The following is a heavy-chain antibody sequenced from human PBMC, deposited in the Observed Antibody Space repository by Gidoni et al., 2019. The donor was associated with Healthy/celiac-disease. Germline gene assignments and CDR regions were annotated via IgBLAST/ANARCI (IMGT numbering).Heavy chain of an antibody. D-gene: IGHD3-10*02. V-gene: IGHV3-66*01. CDR3: ARDGLFGESDYFGY. CDR2: IYKGGST. J-gene: IGHJ4*02. Sequence: VQLGESGGGLVQPGESMRLPCAASGSFVRSNYLTWVRQAPGKGLEWVSVIYKGGSTYDADSVKGRFTISRDNSKHTLYLQMHGLSAEDTAVYYCARDGLFGESDYFGYCGQGTLVTVSS. CDR1: GSFVRSNY.